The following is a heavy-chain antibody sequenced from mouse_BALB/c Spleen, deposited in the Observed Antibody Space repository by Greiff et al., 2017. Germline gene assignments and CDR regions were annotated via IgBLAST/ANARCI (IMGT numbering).Heavy chain of an antibody. D-gene: IGHD1-1*01. V-gene: IGHV1-63*02. CDR1: GYTFTNYW. CDR2: IYPGGGYT. J-gene: IGHJ2*01. CDR3: ARIGTTVDSFDY. Sequence: VKLQESGAELVRPGTSVKISCKASGYTFTNYWLGWVKQRPGHGLEWIGDIYPGGGYTNYNEKFKGKATLTADTSSSTAYMQLSSLTSEDSAVYFCARIGTTVDSFDYWGQGTTLTVSS.